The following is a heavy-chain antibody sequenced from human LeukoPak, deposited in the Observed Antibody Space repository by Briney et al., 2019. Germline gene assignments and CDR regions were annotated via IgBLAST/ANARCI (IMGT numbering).Heavy chain of an antibody. CDR2: ISYSGST. CDR3: ARHRSNDFEY. D-gene: IGHD4-11*01. CDR1: GGSINSQY. J-gene: IGHJ4*02. Sequence: SVTLSLTCTVTGGSINSQYRSWIRQPPGKGLEWIGYISYSGSTNYNPSLKSRVTISVDTSKNQFSLELSSVTAADTAVYYCARHRSNDFEYWGQGTLVTVSS. V-gene: IGHV4-59*08.